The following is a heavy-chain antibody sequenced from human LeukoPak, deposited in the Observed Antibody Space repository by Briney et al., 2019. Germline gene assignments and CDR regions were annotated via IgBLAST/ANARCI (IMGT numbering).Heavy chain of an antibody. V-gene: IGHV4-30-2*01. D-gene: IGHD5-18*01. CDR1: GGSISSGGYS. CDR2: IYHSGST. CDR3: AGSSGYSYGPFDY. Sequence: SQTPSLTCAVSGGSISSGGYSWSWIRQPPGKGLEWIGYIYHSGSTYYNPSLKSRVTISVDRSKNQFSLKLSSVTAADTAVYYCAGSSGYSYGPFDYWGQGTLVTVSS. J-gene: IGHJ4*02.